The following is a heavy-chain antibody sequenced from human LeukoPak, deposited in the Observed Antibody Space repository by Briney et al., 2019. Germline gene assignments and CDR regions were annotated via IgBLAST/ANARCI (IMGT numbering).Heavy chain of an antibody. V-gene: IGHV3-23*01. Sequence: GGSLRLSCAASGFTFKNYAMSWFRQAPGKGLEWVSGISGSGGSTYYADSVKGRFTISRDNSKNTLYLQMNSLRAEDTAVYYCAKGSVSVVVPAVIPYYWGQGTLVTVSS. CDR1: GFTFKNYA. CDR2: ISGSGGST. J-gene: IGHJ4*02. D-gene: IGHD2-2*01. CDR3: AKGSVSVVVPAVIPYY.